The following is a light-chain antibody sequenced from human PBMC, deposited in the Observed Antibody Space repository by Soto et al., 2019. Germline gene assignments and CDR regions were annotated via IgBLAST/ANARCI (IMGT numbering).Light chain of an antibody. CDR1: SSNVGSYKL. J-gene: IGLJ3*02. V-gene: IGLV2-23*02. Sequence: QSALTQPASVSGSPGQSITISCTGTSSNVGSYKLVSWYQQHPGKAPKLMIFEVNKRPSGVSNRFSGSKSGNTASLTVSGLQADDEAVYYCYSYAGRNIWVFGGGTKVTVL. CDR2: EVN. CDR3: YSYAGRNIWV.